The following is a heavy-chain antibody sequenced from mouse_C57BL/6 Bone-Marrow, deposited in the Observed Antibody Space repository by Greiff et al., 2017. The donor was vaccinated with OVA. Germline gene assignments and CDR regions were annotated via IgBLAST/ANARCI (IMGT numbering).Heavy chain of an antibody. Sequence: VQLQESGPELVKPGASVKISCKASGYTFSDYYMNWVKQSPGKSLEWIGDINPNNGGTCYNQKFKGKVTLTVDKSSSTVYMQLRSLTSEDSAVYYCARRGDGYAWFAYWGQGTLVTVSA. CDR3: ARRGDGYAWFAY. CDR1: GYTFSDYY. D-gene: IGHD2-2*01. V-gene: IGHV1-26*01. CDR2: INPNNGGT. J-gene: IGHJ3*01.